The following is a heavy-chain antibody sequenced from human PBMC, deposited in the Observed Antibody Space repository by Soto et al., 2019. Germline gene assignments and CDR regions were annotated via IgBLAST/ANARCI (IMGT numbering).Heavy chain of an antibody. CDR1: GYTFTSYG. V-gene: IGHV1-18*01. J-gene: IGHJ4*02. CDR3: AGEPGGVGNIDY. Sequence: QVQLVQSGAEVKKPGASVKVSCKASGYTFTSYGICWVRQAHGQGLEWMGWISAYNGNTNYAKKLQGRVTMPTDTPTSPAYEELRSLRSEDTAVYYCAGEPGGVGNIDYWGQGALVTVSP. CDR2: ISAYNGNT. D-gene: IGHD3-3*01.